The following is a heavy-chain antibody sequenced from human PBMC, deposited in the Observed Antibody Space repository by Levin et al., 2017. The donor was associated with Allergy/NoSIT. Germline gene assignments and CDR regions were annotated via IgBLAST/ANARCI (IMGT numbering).Heavy chain of an antibody. D-gene: IGHD4-11*01. CDR1: GFTFSSYW. CDR3: ARTTVALSYYYGMDV. V-gene: IGHV3-7*01. CDR2: IKQDGSEK. Sequence: TGGSLRLSCAASGFTFSSYWMSWVRQAPGKGLEWVANIKQDGSEKYYVDSVKGRFTISRDNAKNSLYLQMNSLRAEDTAVYYCARTTVALSYYYGMDVWGQGTTVTVSS. J-gene: IGHJ6*02.